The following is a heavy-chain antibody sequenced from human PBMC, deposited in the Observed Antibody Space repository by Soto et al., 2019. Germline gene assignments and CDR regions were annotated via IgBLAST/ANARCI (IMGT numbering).Heavy chain of an antibody. CDR2: IRSKAYGGTT. J-gene: IGHJ6*02. Sequence: GGSLRLSCTASGFTFGDYAMSWFHQAPGKGLEWVGFIRSKAYGGTTEYAASVKGRFTISRDDSKSIAYLQMKSLKTEDTAVCYCPIVIVPPLGGVWGQGTTVTVSS. V-gene: IGHV3-49*03. CDR1: GFTFGDYA. CDR3: PIVIVPPLGGV. D-gene: IGHD3-16*01.